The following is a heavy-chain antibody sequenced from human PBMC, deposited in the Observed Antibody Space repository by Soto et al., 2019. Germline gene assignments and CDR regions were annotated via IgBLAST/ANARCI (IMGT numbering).Heavy chain of an antibody. CDR1: GYTFSTYG. CDR2: ISIHNGST. J-gene: IGHJ6*02. D-gene: IGHD6-25*01. CDR3: ARDSGYFYYYGMDF. Sequence: ASVKVSCKASGYTFSTYGISWVRQAPGQGLEWMGWISIHNGSTKKAQKLQDRVSLTTDTSTTTAYMELRSLTSDDTAIYYCARDSGYFYYYGMDFWGQGTTVTVSS. V-gene: IGHV1-18*01.